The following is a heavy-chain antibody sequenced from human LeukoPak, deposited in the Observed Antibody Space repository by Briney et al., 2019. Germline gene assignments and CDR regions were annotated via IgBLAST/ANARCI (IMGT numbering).Heavy chain of an antibody. CDR2: IYYSGST. J-gene: IGHJ5*02. Sequence: PSETLSLTCTVSGGSISSYYWSWIRRPPGKGLEWIGYIYYSGSTNYNPSLKSRVTISVDTSKNQFSLKLSSVTAADTAVYYCARHAGKAYYYDFWSGYLNWFDPWGQGTLVTVSS. CDR3: ARHAGKAYYYDFWSGYLNWFDP. CDR1: GGSISSYY. D-gene: IGHD3-3*01. V-gene: IGHV4-59*08.